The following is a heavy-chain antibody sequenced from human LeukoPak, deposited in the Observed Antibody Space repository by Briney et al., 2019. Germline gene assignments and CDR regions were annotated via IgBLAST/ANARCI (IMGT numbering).Heavy chain of an antibody. CDR3: ARGRQQLVAFDI. CDR1: GGSVSSGGSY. D-gene: IGHD6-13*01. CDR2: IYYSGST. Sequence: PSETLSLTCTVSGGSVSSGGSYWSWVRQPPGKGLEWIGYIYYSGSTNYNPSLKSRVTISVDTSKNQFSLKLSSVTAADTAVYYCARGRQQLVAFDIWGQGTMVTVSS. V-gene: IGHV4-61*08. J-gene: IGHJ3*02.